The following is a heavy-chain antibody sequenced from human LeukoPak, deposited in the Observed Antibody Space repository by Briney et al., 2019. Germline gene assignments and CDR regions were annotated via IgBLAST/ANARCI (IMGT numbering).Heavy chain of an antibody. D-gene: IGHD3-22*01. Sequence: GGSLTLSCAASGFTFSRYSMNWVRQAPGKGLAWVASISSTSTFIYSADSVKGRFTISRDTAKNSLFLQMNSLRAEDTAIYYCARDYFDSSDYPQTYYYYYMDVWGKGTTVTVSS. J-gene: IGHJ6*03. V-gene: IGHV3-21*01. CDR2: ISSTSTFI. CDR1: GFTFSRYS. CDR3: ARDYFDSSDYPQTYYYYYMDV.